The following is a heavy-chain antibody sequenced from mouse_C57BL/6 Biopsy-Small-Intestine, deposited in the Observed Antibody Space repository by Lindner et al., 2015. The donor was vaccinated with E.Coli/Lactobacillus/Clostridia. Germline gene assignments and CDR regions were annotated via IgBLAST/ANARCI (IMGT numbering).Heavy chain of an antibody. CDR3: ARGGYYSNYDNAMDY. D-gene: IGHD2-5*01. Sequence: VQLQESGAELVRPGTSVKVPCKASGYAFTNYLIEWVKQRPGQGLEWIGVIYPGSGTTNYNEKFKGKATLTADKSSSTAYMQLSSLTAEDSAVYFCARGGYYSNYDNAMDYWGQGTSVTVSS. CDR1: GYAFTNYL. CDR2: IYPGSGTT. J-gene: IGHJ4*01. V-gene: IGHV1-54*01.